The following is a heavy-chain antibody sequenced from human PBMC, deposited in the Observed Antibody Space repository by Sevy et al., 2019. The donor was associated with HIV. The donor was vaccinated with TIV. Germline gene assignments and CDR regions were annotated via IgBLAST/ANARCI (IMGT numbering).Heavy chain of an antibody. J-gene: IGHJ4*02. CDR3: ARNREGRRWLQFDY. V-gene: IGHV3-30-3*01. CDR2: ISYDGSNK. Sequence: GGSLRLSCAASGFTFSSYAMHLVRQAPGKGLEWVAVISYDGSNKYYADSLKGRFTISRDNSKNTLYLQMNSLRAEDTAVYYCARNREGRRWLQFDYWGQGTLVTVSS. D-gene: IGHD5-12*01. CDR1: GFTFSSYA.